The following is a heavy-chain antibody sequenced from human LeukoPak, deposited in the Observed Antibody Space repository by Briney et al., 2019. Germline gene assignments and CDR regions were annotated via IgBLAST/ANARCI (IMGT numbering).Heavy chain of an antibody. Sequence: SETLSLICAVYGGAFRGYYWSWIRQPPGKGLEWIGEINHSGSTNYNPSLKSRVTISVDTSKNQFSLKLSSVTAADTAVYYCARASEVAPWDWGQGTLVTVSS. V-gene: IGHV4-34*01. CDR2: INHSGST. CDR3: ARASEVAPWD. CDR1: GGAFRGYY. J-gene: IGHJ4*02.